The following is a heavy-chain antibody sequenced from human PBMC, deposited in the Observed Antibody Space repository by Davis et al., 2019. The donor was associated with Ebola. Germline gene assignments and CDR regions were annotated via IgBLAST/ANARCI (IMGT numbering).Heavy chain of an antibody. J-gene: IGHJ6*04. V-gene: IGHV1-2*06. CDR2: INPNSGGT. Sequence: ASVKVSCKASGYTFTGYYMHWVRQAPGQGLEWMGRINPNSGGTNYAQKLQGRVTMTTDTSTSTAYMELRSLRSDDTAVYYCAREGSGYDSLYYYGMDVWGKGTTVTVSS. CDR3: AREGSGYDSLYYYGMDV. D-gene: IGHD5-12*01. CDR1: GYTFTGYY.